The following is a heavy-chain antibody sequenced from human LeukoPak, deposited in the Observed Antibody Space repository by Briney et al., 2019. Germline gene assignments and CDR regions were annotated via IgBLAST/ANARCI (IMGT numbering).Heavy chain of an antibody. CDR1: GFTFSDYY. J-gene: IGHJ4*02. CDR2: ISANGITT. CDR3: ASSLNTVIISPYYFDY. V-gene: IGHV3-11*04. Sequence: GGSLRLSCVASGFTFSDYYMGWIRQAPGQGLEWISYISANGITTYYADSVKGRFTISRDNARNSLSLYMNFLRAEDTAVYYCASSLNTVIISPYYFDYWGQGTLVTVSS. D-gene: IGHD4-11*01.